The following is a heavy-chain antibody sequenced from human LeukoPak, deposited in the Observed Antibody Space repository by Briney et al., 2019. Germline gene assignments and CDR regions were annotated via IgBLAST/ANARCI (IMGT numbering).Heavy chain of an antibody. D-gene: IGHD3-9*01. Sequence: PSETLSLTCAVYGGSITGYYWSWIRQTPGRGLEWVGEIHYTGATSYNPSLKSRATISTDTTKNQFSLRLSSVTAADTAVYYCARGNILTGYCFDFWGQGALVTVSS. CDR1: GGSITGYY. V-gene: IGHV4-34*01. CDR3: ARGNILTGYCFDF. CDR2: IHYTGAT. J-gene: IGHJ4*02.